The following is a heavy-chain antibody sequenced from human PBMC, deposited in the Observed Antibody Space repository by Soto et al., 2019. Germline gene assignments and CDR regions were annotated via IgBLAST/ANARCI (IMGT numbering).Heavy chain of an antibody. CDR2: ISGSGGST. J-gene: IGHJ4*02. Sequence: GGSLRLSCAASGFTFSSYAMSWVRQAPGKGLEWVSAISGSGGSTYYADSVKGRFTISRDNSKNTLYLQMNSLRAEDTAVYYFAKYPSCGGNPRRPSLFDYWGQGTLVTVSS. CDR3: AKYPSCGGNPRRPSLFDY. V-gene: IGHV3-23*01. D-gene: IGHD2-2*01. CDR1: GFTFSSYA.